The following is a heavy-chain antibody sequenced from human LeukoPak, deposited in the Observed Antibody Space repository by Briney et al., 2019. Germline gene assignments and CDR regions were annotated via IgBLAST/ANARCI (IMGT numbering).Heavy chain of an antibody. CDR1: GFTFSSYS. CDR3: AREDYDRPSDY. J-gene: IGHJ4*02. D-gene: IGHD4-17*01. V-gene: IGHV3-48*01. Sequence: GGSLRLSCAASGFTFSSYSMNWVRQAPGKGLEWVSYISSSSSTIYYADSVKGRFTISRDNAKNSLYLQMNSLRAEDTAVYYCAREDYDRPSDYWGQGTLVTVS. CDR2: ISSSSSTI.